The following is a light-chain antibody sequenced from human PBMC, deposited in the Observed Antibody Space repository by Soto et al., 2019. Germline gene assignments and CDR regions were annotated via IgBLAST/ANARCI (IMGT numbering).Light chain of an antibody. J-gene: IGKJ2*01. V-gene: IGKV3-15*01. CDR1: QSVKTY. Sequence: EIVMTQSPAILSVSPGGRATLSCRASQSVKTYLAWYQHKPGQPPRLLIYRASSRATGIPVRFSGSGSGTEFSLTISSLQSEDFAIYYCQQYNTWPPRYTFGQGTKLEL. CDR3: QQYNTWPPRYT. CDR2: RAS.